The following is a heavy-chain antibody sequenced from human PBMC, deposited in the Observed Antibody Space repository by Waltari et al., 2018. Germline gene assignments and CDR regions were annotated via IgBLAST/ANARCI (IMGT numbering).Heavy chain of an antibody. CDR2: VSYDGSNK. V-gene: IGHV3-30*18. Sequence: QVHLVESGGGVVRPGGSLTRACAASGFPVHIFYIHWSRSCAGNGLEWVAIVSYDGSNKYYADSVKGRFTISRDNSKNTLYLQMNSLRGEDTAVYYCAKDAVDQNYYDRTDLYSGMDVWGQGTTVTVSS. J-gene: IGHJ6*02. CDR1: GFPVHIFY. CDR3: AKDAVDQNYYDRTDLYSGMDV. D-gene: IGHD3-22*01.